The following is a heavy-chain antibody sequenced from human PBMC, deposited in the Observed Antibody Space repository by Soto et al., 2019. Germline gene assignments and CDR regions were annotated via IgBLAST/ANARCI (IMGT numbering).Heavy chain of an antibody. Sequence: GASVKVSCKASGGTFSSDFISWVRQARGQELEWVGGTIARFGSANFAQKFQGRVTITADRFTSTVYMELSSLTSEDTATYYCARDQDSDNYVYAGSQEPYGMDVWGQGTTVTVSS. J-gene: IGHJ6*02. CDR1: GGTFSSDF. V-gene: IGHV1-69*06. CDR3: ARDQDSDNYVYAGSQEPYGMDV. CDR2: TIARFGSA. D-gene: IGHD3-16*01.